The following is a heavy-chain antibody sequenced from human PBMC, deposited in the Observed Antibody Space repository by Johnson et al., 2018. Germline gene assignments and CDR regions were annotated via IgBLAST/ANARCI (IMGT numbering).Heavy chain of an antibody. Sequence: QVQLQESGAEVKKPGSSVKVSCKASGGTFSSYAISWVRQAPGQGLEWMGGIIPIFGTANYAQKFQERVTITRDMSTSTAYMELSSLRSEDTAVYYCARTPGAYYYYGMDVWGQGTTVTVSS. D-gene: IGHD1-14*01. CDR3: ARTPGAYYYYGMDV. J-gene: IGHJ6*02. CDR1: GGTFSSYA. V-gene: IGHV1-69*06. CDR2: IIPIFGTA.